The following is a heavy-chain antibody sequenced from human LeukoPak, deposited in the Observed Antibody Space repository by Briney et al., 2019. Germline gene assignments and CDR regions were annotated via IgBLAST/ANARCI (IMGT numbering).Heavy chain of an antibody. V-gene: IGHV3-30*02. CDR1: GFTFSSYG. CDR3: AKDSSVYHYDSRNFDY. CDR2: IRYDGNNK. Sequence: GGSLRLSCTASGFTFSSYGMHWVRQAPGKGLEWVAFIRYDGNNKYYADSVKGRFTISRDNSKSTLYLQMNRLRTEDTALYYRAKDSSVYHYDSRNFDYWGQGTLVTVSS. D-gene: IGHD3-22*01. J-gene: IGHJ4*02.